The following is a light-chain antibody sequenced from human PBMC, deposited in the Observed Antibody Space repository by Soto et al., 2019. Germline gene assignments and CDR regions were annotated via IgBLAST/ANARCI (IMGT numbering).Light chain of an antibody. CDR3: ATWDDSLSGFVV. CDR2: SDN. Sequence: QSVLTQPHSVSGTPGQRVTISCSGSSSNIGNNFVYWYQHLPGAAPTLVVYSDNHRPSGVPVRFSGSKSGTSASLTISGLRSEDEATYYCATWDDSLSGFVVFGGGTQLTVL. V-gene: IGLV1-47*01. CDR1: SSNIGNNF. J-gene: IGLJ7*01.